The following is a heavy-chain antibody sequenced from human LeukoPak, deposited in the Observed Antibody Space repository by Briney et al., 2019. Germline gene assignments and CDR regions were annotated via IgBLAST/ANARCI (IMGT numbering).Heavy chain of an antibody. Sequence: GGSLRLSCAASGFTFSSYWMHWVRQAPGKGLEWVAVITYDGSHKYYPDSVKGRFTISRDNSKNTMYLQMNSLRGEDKAVYYCARDGVIAVAATHLDYWGQGTLVTVSS. J-gene: IGHJ4*02. CDR1: GFTFSSYW. V-gene: IGHV3-30*03. CDR3: ARDGVIAVAATHLDY. D-gene: IGHD6-19*01. CDR2: ITYDGSHK.